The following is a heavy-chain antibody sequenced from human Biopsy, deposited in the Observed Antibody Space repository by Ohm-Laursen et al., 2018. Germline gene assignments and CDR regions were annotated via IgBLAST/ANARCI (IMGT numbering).Heavy chain of an antibody. J-gene: IGHJ2*01. V-gene: IGHV4-30-4*02. CDR2: ISYNERT. D-gene: IGHD3-9*01. CDR1: GGSISSGGSY. Sequence: SDTLSLTCTVSGGSISSGGSYWSWIRQRPGKGLEWIGYISYNERTHYNPSLTSRLAISFDTSNNRISLQLRSVSVADTAVYYCVREPKTGTAEAWYFDLWGRGSPVTVPS. CDR3: VREPKTGTAEAWYFDL.